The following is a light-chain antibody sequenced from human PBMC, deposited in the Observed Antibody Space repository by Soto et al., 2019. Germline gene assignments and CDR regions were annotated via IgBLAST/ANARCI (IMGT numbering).Light chain of an antibody. CDR1: QSVNSNY. CDR2: AAS. J-gene: IGKJ1*01. CDR3: QQYSRSPLT. Sequence: EIVLTQSPGTLSLSPGESATLTCRASQSVNSNYLAWYQHKPGQAPRVLIYAASSRATGIPERFSGSGSGTDFTLTINRLEPEDFAVYYCQQYSRSPLTFGQGTKVDIK. V-gene: IGKV3-20*01.